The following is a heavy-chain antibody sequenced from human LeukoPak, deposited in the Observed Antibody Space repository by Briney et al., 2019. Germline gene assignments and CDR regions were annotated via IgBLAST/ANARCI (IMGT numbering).Heavy chain of an antibody. J-gene: IGHJ4*02. V-gene: IGHV1-2*02. CDR1: GYTFTGYY. Sequence: GASVKVSCKASGYTFTGYYMHWVRQAPGRGLEWMGWINPNSGGTNYAQKFQGRVTMTRDTSISTAYMELSRLRSDDTAVYYCARGTGYSSGWYDYWGQGTLVTVSS. D-gene: IGHD6-19*01. CDR3: ARGTGYSSGWYDY. CDR2: INPNSGGT.